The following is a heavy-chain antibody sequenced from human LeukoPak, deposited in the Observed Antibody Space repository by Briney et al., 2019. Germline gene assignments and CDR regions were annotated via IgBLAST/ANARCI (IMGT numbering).Heavy chain of an antibody. Sequence: SETLSLTCAVYGGSFSGYYWSWIRQPPGKGLEWIGEISHSGSTNYNPSLKSRVTISVDTSKNQFSLKLSSVTAADTAVYYCARANDYGDPLPRYMDVWGKGTTVTVSS. D-gene: IGHD4-17*01. J-gene: IGHJ6*03. CDR2: ISHSGST. V-gene: IGHV4-34*01. CDR1: GGSFSGYY. CDR3: ARANDYGDPLPRYMDV.